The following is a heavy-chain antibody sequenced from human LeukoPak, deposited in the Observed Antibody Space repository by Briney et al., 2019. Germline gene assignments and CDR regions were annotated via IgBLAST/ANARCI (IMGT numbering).Heavy chain of an antibody. CDR2: ISTSSSYI. J-gene: IGHJ4*02. V-gene: IGHV3-21*01. Sequence: PGGSLRLSCAASGFTFSNYAMSWVRQAPGKGLEWVSSISTSSSYIYYADAVKGRFTISRDNAKNSLYLQINSLRAEDTAVYYCARVGLDRRGYSGYEAFDYWGQGTLVTVSS. CDR1: GFTFSNYA. D-gene: IGHD5-12*01. CDR3: ARVGLDRRGYSGYEAFDY.